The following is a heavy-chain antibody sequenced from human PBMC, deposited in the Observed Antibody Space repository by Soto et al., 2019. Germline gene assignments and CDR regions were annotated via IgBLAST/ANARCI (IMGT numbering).Heavy chain of an antibody. Sequence: QVQLQESGPGLVKPSQTLSLTCTVSGGSISSGGYYWSWIRQHPGKGLEWIGYIYYSGTTYYNPSLKGRVTISVDTSKNQFSLKLGSVTAADTAVYYCARRRYGDATFAYWGQGTLVTVSS. J-gene: IGHJ4*02. D-gene: IGHD4-17*01. CDR3: ARRRYGDATFAY. V-gene: IGHV4-31*03. CDR1: GGSISSGGYY. CDR2: IYYSGTT.